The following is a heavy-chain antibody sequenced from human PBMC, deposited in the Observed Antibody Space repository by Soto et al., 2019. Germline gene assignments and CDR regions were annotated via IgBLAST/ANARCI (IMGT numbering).Heavy chain of an antibody. CDR3: AKDGAVYGSGSYLGY. V-gene: IGHV3-30*18. D-gene: IGHD3-10*01. Sequence: QVQLVESGGGVVQPGRSLRLSCAASGFTFSSYGRHWVRQAPGKGLEWVAVISYDGSNKYYADSVKGRFTISRDNSKNTLYLQMNSLRAEDTAVYYCAKDGAVYGSGSYLGYWGQGTLVTVSS. CDR2: ISYDGSNK. J-gene: IGHJ4*02. CDR1: GFTFSSYG.